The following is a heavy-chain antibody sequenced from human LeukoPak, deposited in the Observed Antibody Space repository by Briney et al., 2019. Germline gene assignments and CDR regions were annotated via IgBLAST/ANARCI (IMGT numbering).Heavy chain of an antibody. Sequence: PSETLSLTCTVSAGSISNYYWTWIRQPPGKGLEWIGFINYSGSTNYNPSLKSRVTISVDRSKNQFSLKLNSGSAADTAVYYCAREGGFYRPLDYSGQGTLVTVSS. J-gene: IGHJ4*02. CDR1: AGSISNYY. CDR2: INYSGST. V-gene: IGHV4-59*01. CDR3: AREGGFYRPLDY. D-gene: IGHD3-3*01.